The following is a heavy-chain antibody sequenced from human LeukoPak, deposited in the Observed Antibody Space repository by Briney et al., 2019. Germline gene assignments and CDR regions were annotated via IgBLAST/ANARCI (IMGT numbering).Heavy chain of an antibody. D-gene: IGHD3-16*01. Sequence: GESLRLSCAASGFSVSGHYMSWVRQAPGKGLQWVSILFTDGTTYYADSVRGRFAISRHSYRNTLYLHMTGLRADDTALYFCARDRPYYDKGDMDVWGQGTMVTVSS. CDR3: ARDRPYYDKGDMDV. J-gene: IGHJ6*02. CDR2: LFTDGTT. V-gene: IGHV3-53*01. CDR1: GFSVSGHY.